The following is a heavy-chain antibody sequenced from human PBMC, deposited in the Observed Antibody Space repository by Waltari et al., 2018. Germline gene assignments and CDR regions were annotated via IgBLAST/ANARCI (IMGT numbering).Heavy chain of an antibody. CDR1: GFTFSSYS. Sequence: EVQLVESGGGLVQPGGSLRLSCAASGFTFSSYSMNWVRQAPGKGLEWVSYISSSSSTIYYADSVKGRFTISRENAKNSLYLQMNSLRAEDTAVYYCARDGLVATYYFDYWGQGTLVTVSS. CDR3: ARDGLVATYYFDY. J-gene: IGHJ4*02. D-gene: IGHD5-12*01. V-gene: IGHV3-48*04. CDR2: ISSSSSTI.